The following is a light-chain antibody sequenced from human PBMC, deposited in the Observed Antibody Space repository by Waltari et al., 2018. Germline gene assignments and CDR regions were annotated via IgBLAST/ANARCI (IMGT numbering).Light chain of an antibody. J-gene: IGKJ2*01. Sequence: EILMTQSPGTLSVSPGERASLSCRASERISSSYLPLYQQKGGHPPRLLIYFTSTRAAGVPARFSGSGSGTEFTLTISSLQSEDFAVYYCQQYNTWPYTFGQGTKIEIK. CDR1: ERISSSY. V-gene: IGKV3-15*01. CDR3: QQYNTWPYT. CDR2: FTS.